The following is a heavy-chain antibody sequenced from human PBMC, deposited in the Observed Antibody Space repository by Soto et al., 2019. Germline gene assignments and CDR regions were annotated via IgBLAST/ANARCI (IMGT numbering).Heavy chain of an antibody. CDR3: ARDRRSIMITFGGVRAPDY. V-gene: IGHV3-74*01. D-gene: IGHD3-16*01. J-gene: IGHJ4*02. CDR1: GFTFSSYW. Sequence: GSMGLSCASSGFTFSSYWMHWVRQAPGKGLVWVSRINSDGSSTSYADSVKGRFTISRDNAKNTLYLQMNSLRAEDTAVYYCARDRRSIMITFGGVRAPDYWGQGTLVTVSS. CDR2: INSDGSST.